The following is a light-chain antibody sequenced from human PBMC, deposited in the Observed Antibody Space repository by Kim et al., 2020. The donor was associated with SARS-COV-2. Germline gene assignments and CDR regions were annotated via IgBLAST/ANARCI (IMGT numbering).Light chain of an antibody. CDR3: QQYDNWPPIT. V-gene: IGKV3-15*01. J-gene: IGKJ5*01. CDR1: QSVSNN. Sequence: SAGESATLSCRASQSVSNNLAWYQQKPGQAPRLLIYGASTRATGLPARFSGSGSGTEFTLTISSLQSEDFAVYYYQQYDNWPPITFGQGTRLEIK. CDR2: GAS.